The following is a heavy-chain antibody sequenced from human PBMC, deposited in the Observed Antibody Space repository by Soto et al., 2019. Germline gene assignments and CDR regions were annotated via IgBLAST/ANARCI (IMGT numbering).Heavy chain of an antibody. D-gene: IGHD6-19*01. CDR1: GFTFSSYS. V-gene: IGHV3-21*01. J-gene: IGHJ5*02. Sequence: EVQLVESGGGLVKPGGSLRLSCAASGFTFSSYSMNWVHQAPGKGLEWVSSISSSSSYIYYADSVKGRFTISRDNAKNSLYLQMNSLRAEDTAVYYCARAGRIAVAGTGFDPWGQGTLVTVSS. CDR2: ISSSSSYI. CDR3: ARAGRIAVAGTGFDP.